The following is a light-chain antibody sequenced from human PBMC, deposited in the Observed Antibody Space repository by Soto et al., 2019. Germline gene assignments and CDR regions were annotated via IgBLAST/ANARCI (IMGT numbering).Light chain of an antibody. V-gene: IGKV3-15*01. CDR3: QQYNNWPQT. J-gene: IGKJ3*01. Sequence: EIVIKQSPATLSVSPGARVTLSCRASQSVRGNLAWYQQKHGQAPRLLIYGTLTRATGIPARISGIVYGTEGTISIGGLQSEDGAIYYGQQYNNWPQTFGPGTKVDIK. CDR2: GTL. CDR1: QSVRGN.